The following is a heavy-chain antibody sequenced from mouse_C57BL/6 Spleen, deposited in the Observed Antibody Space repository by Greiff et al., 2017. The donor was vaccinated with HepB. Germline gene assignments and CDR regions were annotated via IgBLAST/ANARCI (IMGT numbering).Heavy chain of an antibody. CDR2: IYPGDGDT. CDR3: ARWNSSGYCYAMDY. J-gene: IGHJ4*01. D-gene: IGHD3-2*02. V-gene: IGHV1-82*01. CDR1: GYAFSSSW. Sequence: VQLQESGPELVKPGASVKISCKASGYAFSSSWMNWVKQRPGKGLEWIGRIYPGDGDTNYNGKFKGKATLTADKSSSTAYMQLSSLTSEDSAVYFCARWNSSGYCYAMDYWGQGTSVTVSS.